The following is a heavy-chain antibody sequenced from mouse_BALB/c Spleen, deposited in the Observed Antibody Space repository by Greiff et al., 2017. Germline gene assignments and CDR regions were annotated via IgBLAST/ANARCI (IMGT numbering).Heavy chain of an antibody. CDR2: ISSGGSYT. V-gene: IGHV5-9-3*01. J-gene: IGHJ3*01. CDR3: ARRDWDGAWFAY. CDR1: GFTFSSYA. D-gene: IGHD4-1*01. Sequence: EVQLVESGGGLVKPGGSLKLSCAAPGFTFSSYAMSWVRQTPEKRLEWVATISSGGSYTYYPDSLKGRFTISRDNAKNTLYLQMSSLRSEDTAMYYCARRDWDGAWFAYWGQGTLVTVSA.